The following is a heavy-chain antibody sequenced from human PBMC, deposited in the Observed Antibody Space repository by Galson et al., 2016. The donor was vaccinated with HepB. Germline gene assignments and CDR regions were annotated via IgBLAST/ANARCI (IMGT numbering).Heavy chain of an antibody. Sequence: TLSLTCSVSGATISNGGYYWSWIRQHPGKGLEWTGYIYYSGNTYYNPSLKSRVLISVDTSKNHVSLKLSSVTAADTAVYYCARTDDLFYGMDVWGQGTTVSVSS. CDR2: IYYSGNT. CDR3: ARTDDLFYGMDV. V-gene: IGHV4-31*03. J-gene: IGHJ6*02. D-gene: IGHD2-21*01. CDR1: GATISNGGYY.